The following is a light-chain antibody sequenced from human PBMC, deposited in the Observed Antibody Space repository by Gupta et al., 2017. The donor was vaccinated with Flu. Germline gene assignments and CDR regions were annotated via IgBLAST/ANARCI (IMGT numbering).Light chain of an antibody. CDR2: DAS. V-gene: IGKV3-11*01. CDR1: QSVSSY. J-gene: IGKJ2*01. Sequence: EIVLTQSPATLSSSPGERATLSCRASQSVSSYLAWYQQKAGQAPRLLIHDASNRATGVPARSSGSGSGTDFTLTISSLEPEDFAVYYCQQRSTWPPYTFGQGTRLEI. CDR3: QQRSTWPPYT.